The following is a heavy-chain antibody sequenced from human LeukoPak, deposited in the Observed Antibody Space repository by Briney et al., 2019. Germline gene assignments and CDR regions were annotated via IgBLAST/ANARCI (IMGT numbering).Heavy chain of an antibody. CDR3: ARTLGYCSDTSCQYYFGY. CDR1: GRSISSDGYY. Sequence: SQTLSLTCTVSGRSISSDGYYWSWIRQPPGKGLEWIGYIYHSGSTSYNPSLKGRVTMSVDTSKNQFSLRLSSVTAADTAVYYCARTLGYCSDTSCQYYFGYWGQGTLVTVSS. CDR2: IYHSGST. D-gene: IGHD2-2*01. J-gene: IGHJ4*02. V-gene: IGHV4-30-2*01.